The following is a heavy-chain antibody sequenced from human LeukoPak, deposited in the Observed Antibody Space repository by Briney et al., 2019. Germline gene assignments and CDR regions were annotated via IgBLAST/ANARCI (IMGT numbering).Heavy chain of an antibody. CDR1: GFTFSSYG. CDR3: ARDTQGFDI. CDR2: IWYDGSNK. V-gene: IGHV3-33*01. J-gene: IGHJ3*02. Sequence: GGSPRLSCAASGFTFSSYGMHWVRQAPGKGLEWVAVIWYDGSNKYYADSVKGRFTISRDNSKNTLYLQMNSLRAEDTAVYYCARDTQGFDIWGQGTMVTVSS.